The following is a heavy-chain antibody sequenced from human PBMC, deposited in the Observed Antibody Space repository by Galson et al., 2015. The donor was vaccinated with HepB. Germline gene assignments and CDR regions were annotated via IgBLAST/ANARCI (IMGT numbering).Heavy chain of an antibody. V-gene: IGHV1-69-2*01. CDR1: GYTFTDYY. D-gene: IGHD4-11*01. J-gene: IGHJ6*02. Sequence: VKVSCKVSGYTFTDYYMHWVQQAPGKGLEWMGLVDPEDGETIYAEKFQGRVTITADTSTDTAYMELSSLRSEDAAVYYCSTDLVDNSRGPWYYGMDVWGQGTTVTVSS. CDR2: VDPEDGET. CDR3: STDLVDNSRGPWYYGMDV.